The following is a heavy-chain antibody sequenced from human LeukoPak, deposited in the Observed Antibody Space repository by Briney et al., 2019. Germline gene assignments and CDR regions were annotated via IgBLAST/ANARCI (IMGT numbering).Heavy chain of an antibody. V-gene: IGHV3-7*04. D-gene: IGHD4-17*01. CDR2: IEQDGSEK. J-gene: IGHJ6*02. CDR1: GFTFSSYW. CDR3: ARGLYGDYYYYGMDV. Sequence: GGSLRLSCAASGFTFSSYWMSWVRQAPGKGLEWVANIEQDGSEKYYVDSVKGRFTISGHNAKNSLYLQMNSLRAEDTAVYYCARGLYGDYYYYGMDVWGQGTTVTVSS.